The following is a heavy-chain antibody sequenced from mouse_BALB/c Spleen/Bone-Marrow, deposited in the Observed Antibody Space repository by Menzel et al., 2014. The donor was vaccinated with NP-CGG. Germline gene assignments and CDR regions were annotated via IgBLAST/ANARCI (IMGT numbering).Heavy chain of an antibody. D-gene: IGHD3-3*01. CDR2: ISSGSSTI. Sequence: EVQLVESGGGLVQPGGSRKLSCAASGFTFSSFGMHWVRQAPEKGLEWVAYISSGSSTIYYADTVKGRFTISRDNPKNTLFLQMTSLRSEDTAMYYCARAGMDYRGQGTSVTVSS. J-gene: IGHJ4*01. CDR1: GFTFSSFG. CDR3: ARAGMDY. V-gene: IGHV5-17*02.